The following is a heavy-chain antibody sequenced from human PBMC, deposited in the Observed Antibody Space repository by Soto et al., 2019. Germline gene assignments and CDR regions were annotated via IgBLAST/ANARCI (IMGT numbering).Heavy chain of an antibody. CDR1: GYTLTELS. D-gene: IGHD3-22*01. Sequence: GASVKVSCKVSGYTLTELSMHWVRQAPGKGLEWMGGFDPEDGKTIYAQKFQGRVTMTENTSTDTAYMELSSLRSEDTAVYYCARGSGYYYWDDYWGQGTLVTVSS. CDR3: ARGSGYYYWDDY. CDR2: FDPEDGKT. J-gene: IGHJ4*02. V-gene: IGHV1-24*01.